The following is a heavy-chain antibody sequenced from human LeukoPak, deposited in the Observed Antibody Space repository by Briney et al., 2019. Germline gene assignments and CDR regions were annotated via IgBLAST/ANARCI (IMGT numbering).Heavy chain of an antibody. CDR1: GFTFSSYW. CDR3: ARDLVGDNWNYEGAFDI. J-gene: IGHJ3*02. D-gene: IGHD1-7*01. V-gene: IGHV3-74*01. Sequence: PGGSLRLSCAASGFTFSSYWMHWVRQAPGKGLVWVSRINSDGSTTNYADSVKGRFTISRDNAKNTLYLQMNSLRADDTAVYYCARDLVGDNWNYEGAFDIWGQGTMVTVSS. CDR2: INSDGSTT.